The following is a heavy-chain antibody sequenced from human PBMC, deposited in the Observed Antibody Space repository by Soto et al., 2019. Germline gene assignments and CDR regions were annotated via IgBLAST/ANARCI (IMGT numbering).Heavy chain of an antibody. CDR1: GGSFSGHY. D-gene: IGHD5-12*01. CDR2: INHSGST. CDR3: ASLGFLYDDPCMDL. Sequence: PWGTLSLTCAAYGGSFSGHYWSWIRQPPGKGLEWIGEINHSGSTNYNPSLKSRVTISVDTSKNQFSLKLSSVTAADTDVYYCASLGFLYDDPCMDLWGQGTTVTVSS. J-gene: IGHJ6*02. V-gene: IGHV4-34*01.